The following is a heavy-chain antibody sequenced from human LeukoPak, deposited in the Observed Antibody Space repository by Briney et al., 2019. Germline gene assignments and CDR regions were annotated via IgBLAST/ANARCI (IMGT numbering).Heavy chain of an antibody. CDR3: ARTTEGGYTYNYFYYNYMDV. Sequence: ASVKVSCKASGYTFTSYYMHWVRQAPGQGLEWMGIINPSGGSTSYAQKFQGRVTMTRDMSTSTVYMELSRLRSDDTAVYYCARTTEGGYTYNYFYYNYMDVWGKGTTVTISS. V-gene: IGHV1-46*01. CDR1: GYTFTSYY. D-gene: IGHD5-18*01. J-gene: IGHJ6*03. CDR2: INPSGGST.